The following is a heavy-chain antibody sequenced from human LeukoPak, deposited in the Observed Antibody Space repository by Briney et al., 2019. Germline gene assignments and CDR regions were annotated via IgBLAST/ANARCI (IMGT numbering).Heavy chain of an antibody. CDR3: ARNYYDSSGYYTGFDY. CDR2: ISSSGSTI. D-gene: IGHD3-22*01. Sequence: GGSLRLSCAASGFTFSDYYMSWIRQAPGKGLEWVSYISSSGSTIYYADSVKGRFTISRDNAKNSLYLQMNSLGAEDTAVYYCARNYYDSSGYYTGFDYWGQGTLVTVSS. CDR1: GFTFSDYY. V-gene: IGHV3-11*01. J-gene: IGHJ4*02.